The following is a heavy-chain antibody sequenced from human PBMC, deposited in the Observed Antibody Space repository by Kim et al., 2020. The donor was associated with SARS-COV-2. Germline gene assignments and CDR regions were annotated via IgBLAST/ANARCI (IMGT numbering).Heavy chain of an antibody. D-gene: IGHD3-10*01. J-gene: IGHJ4*02. CDR2: TYYNSTGYR. CDR1: GDRVSSNSAA. Sequence: SQTLSLTCAISGDRVSSNSAAWNWIRQSPSRGLEWLGRTYYNSTGYRDYAVSVRSRITINPDTSENQFSLQLNSVTPEDTAVYYCARNDYGSGSYYTYFDSWGQGTLITVSS. CDR3: ARNDYGSGSYYTYFDS. V-gene: IGHV6-1*01.